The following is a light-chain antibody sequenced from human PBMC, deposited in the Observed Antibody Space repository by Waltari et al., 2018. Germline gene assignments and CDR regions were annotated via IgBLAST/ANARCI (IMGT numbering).Light chain of an antibody. Sequence: DIQMTQSPSTLSASVGDRVTITCRASQSVNTWLAWFQQLPGKAPKVLIYKASNLEPGVPSRFSGSGSGTDFTLTISRLQPDDFASYYCQQYNDFPWTFGQGTKVEIK. CDR3: QQYNDFPWT. V-gene: IGKV1-5*03. CDR1: QSVNTW. J-gene: IGKJ1*01. CDR2: KAS.